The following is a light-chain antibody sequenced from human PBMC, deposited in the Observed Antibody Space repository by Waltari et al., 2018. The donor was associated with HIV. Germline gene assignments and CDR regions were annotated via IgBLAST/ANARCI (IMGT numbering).Light chain of an antibody. V-gene: IGLV3-25*03. CDR3: QSGGSSGSWV. CDR1: ALANHH. J-gene: IGLJ3*02. Sequence: SNELTQPPPVSVSPGQTARITCSGDALANHHTYWFQQKPGQAPVLVIYKDTERPSGIPERFSGSRSGTTVKLTISGVQAEDEADYYCQSGGSSGSWVFGGGTKLTVL. CDR2: KDT.